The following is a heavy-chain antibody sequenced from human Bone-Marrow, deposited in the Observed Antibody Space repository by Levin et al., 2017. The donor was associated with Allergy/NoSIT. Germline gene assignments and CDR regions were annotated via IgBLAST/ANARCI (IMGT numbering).Heavy chain of an antibody. D-gene: IGHD4-23*01. Sequence: GESLKISCKASGYVFTAYYIHWVRQAPGQGLEWVGWINPNSGGTGSAEKFQGRATMTTDPSINTVYVELSGLRSDDTAFYYCARDPPLYGGDSGSDYWGQGTLVTVSS. CDR1: GYVFTAYY. CDR3: ARDPPLYGGDSGSDY. CDR2: INPNSGGT. J-gene: IGHJ4*02. V-gene: IGHV1-2*02.